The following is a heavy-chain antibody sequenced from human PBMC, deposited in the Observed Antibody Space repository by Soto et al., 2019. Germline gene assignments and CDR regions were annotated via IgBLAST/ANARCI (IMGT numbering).Heavy chain of an antibody. J-gene: IGHJ4*02. CDR3: AKVLDTAYDY. D-gene: IGHD5-18*01. V-gene: IGHV3-30*18. Sequence: SCAASGFTFSSYGMHWVRQAPGKGLEWVAVISYDGSNKYYADSVKGRFTISRDNSKNTLYLQMNSLRAEDTAVYYCAKVLDTAYDYWGQGTLVTVSS. CDR1: GFTFSSYG. CDR2: ISYDGSNK.